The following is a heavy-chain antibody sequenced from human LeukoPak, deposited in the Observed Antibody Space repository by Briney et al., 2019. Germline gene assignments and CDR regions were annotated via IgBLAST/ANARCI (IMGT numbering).Heavy chain of an antibody. Sequence: GGSLRLSCAASGFTFSSYAMSWVRQAPGKGLEWVSAIRGSGGSTYYADSVKGRFTISRDNSKNTLYLQMNSLRAEDTAVYYCAKDKGYSSGWYFNWFDPWGQGTLVTVSS. CDR2: IRGSGGST. V-gene: IGHV3-23*01. D-gene: IGHD6-19*01. CDR1: GFTFSSYA. CDR3: AKDKGYSSGWYFNWFDP. J-gene: IGHJ5*02.